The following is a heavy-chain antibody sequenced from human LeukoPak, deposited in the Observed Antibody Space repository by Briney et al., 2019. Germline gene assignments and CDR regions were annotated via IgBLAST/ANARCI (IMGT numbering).Heavy chain of an antibody. CDR3: ARFPPREDAFDI. Sequence: GGSLRLSCAASGFTVSSNYMSWVRQAPGKGLEWVSVIYSCGSTYYADSVKGRFTISRDNSKNTLYLQMNSLRAEDTAVYYCARFPPREDAFDIWGQGTMVTVSS. J-gene: IGHJ3*02. V-gene: IGHV3-66*01. CDR1: GFTVSSNY. CDR2: IYSCGST.